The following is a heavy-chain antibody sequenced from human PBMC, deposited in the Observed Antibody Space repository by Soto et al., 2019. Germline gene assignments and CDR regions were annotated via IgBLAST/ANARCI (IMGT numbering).Heavy chain of an antibody. Sequence: SETLSLTCAVYGGSFSGYYWSWIRQPPGKGLEWIGEINHSGSTNYNPSLKSRGTISVDTSKNQFSLKLSSVTAADTAVYYCASLRKYCSGGSCSFDAFDIWGQGTMVTVSS. CDR3: ASLRKYCSGGSCSFDAFDI. CDR1: GGSFSGYY. V-gene: IGHV4-34*01. J-gene: IGHJ3*02. CDR2: INHSGST. D-gene: IGHD2-15*01.